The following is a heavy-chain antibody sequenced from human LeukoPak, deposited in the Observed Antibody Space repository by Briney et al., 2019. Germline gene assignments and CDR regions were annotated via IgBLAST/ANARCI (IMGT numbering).Heavy chain of an antibody. J-gene: IGHJ4*02. D-gene: IGHD2/OR15-2a*01. V-gene: IGHV3-30*03. CDR2: ISSDGTRT. Sequence: PGGSLRLSCAASGFTFSSHGMHWVRQAPGKGLEWVAVISSDGTRTYHGDSVKGRFTISRDNSKSTLFLQMSSLRVEDTAVYYCARRGPASMPSDYWGQGVLVTVSS. CDR1: GFTFSSHG. CDR3: ARRGPASMPSDY.